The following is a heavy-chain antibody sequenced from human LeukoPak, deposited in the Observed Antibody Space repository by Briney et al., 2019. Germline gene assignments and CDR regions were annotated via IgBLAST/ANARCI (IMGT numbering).Heavy chain of an antibody. CDR2: ISSSGSTI. V-gene: IGHV3-11*04. D-gene: IGHD3-22*01. J-gene: IGHJ4*02. Sequence: GGSLRLSCAASGFTFSDYYMSWIRQAPGKGLEWVSYISSSGSTIYYADSVKGRFTISRDNAKNSLYLQMNSLRAEDTAVYYCARDYYDSSGYFLGLDYWGQGTLVTVSS. CDR1: GFTFSDYY. CDR3: ARDYYDSSGYFLGLDY.